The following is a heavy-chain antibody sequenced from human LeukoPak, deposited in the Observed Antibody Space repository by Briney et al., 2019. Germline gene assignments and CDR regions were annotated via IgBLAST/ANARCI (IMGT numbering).Heavy chain of an antibody. CDR2: IYTSGGT. CDR1: GGSISSGSYY. J-gene: IGHJ4*02. D-gene: IGHD2-2*01. CDR3: ARVARCTSCFDVDY. V-gene: IGHV4-61*09. Sequence: SETLSLTCTVSGGSISSGSYYWSWIRQPAGKGLEWIGHIYTSGGTNYNPSLKSRVTISVDTSKNQFSLTLSSVTAADTAVYYCARVARCTSCFDVDYWGQGTLVTVSS.